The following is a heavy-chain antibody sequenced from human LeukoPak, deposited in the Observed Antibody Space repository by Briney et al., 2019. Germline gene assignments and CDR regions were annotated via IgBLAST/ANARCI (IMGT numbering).Heavy chain of an antibody. CDR2: INPSGGST. CDR1: GYTFTSYY. D-gene: IGHD6-19*01. J-gene: IGHJ4*02. V-gene: IGHV1-46*01. Sequence: GASVTVSCKASGYTFTSYYMHWVRQAPGQGLEWMGIINPSGGSTSYAQKFQGRVTITADESTSTAYMELSSLRSEDTAVYYCARDSGGWNGLSLLFDYWGQGTLVTVSS. CDR3: ARDSGGWNGLSLLFDY.